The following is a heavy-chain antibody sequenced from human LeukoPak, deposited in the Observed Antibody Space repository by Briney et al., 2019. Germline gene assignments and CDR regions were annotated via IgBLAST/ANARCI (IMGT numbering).Heavy chain of an antibody. V-gene: IGHV1-69*04. J-gene: IGHJ5*02. Sequence: SVKVSCKASGGTFSSYAISWVRQAPGQGLEWMGRIIPILGIANYAQKFQGRVTITADKSTSTAYMELSSLRSEDTAVYYCASLLAASNWFDPWGQGTLVTVSS. CDR3: ASLLAASNWFDP. CDR2: IIPILGIA. D-gene: IGHD2-15*01. CDR1: GGTFSSYA.